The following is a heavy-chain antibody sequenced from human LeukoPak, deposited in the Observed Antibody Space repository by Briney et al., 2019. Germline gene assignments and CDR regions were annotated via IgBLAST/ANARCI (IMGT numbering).Heavy chain of an antibody. V-gene: IGHV4-31*03. CDR1: GGSITSGGYY. CDR3: ASSRSAYDFLTGYSSDTNWFDP. Sequence: SQTLSLTCTVSGGSITSGGYYWSWIRQYPGKGLEWIGYTFYTGATHYNPSLKSRVFISMDMSKNQFSLKLSSVTAADTAVYYCASSRSAYDFLTGYSSDTNWFDPWGQGTLVTVSS. J-gene: IGHJ5*02. CDR2: TFYTGAT. D-gene: IGHD3-9*01.